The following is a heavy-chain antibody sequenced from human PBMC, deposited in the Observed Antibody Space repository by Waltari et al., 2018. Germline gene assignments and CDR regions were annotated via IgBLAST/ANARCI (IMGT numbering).Heavy chain of an antibody. V-gene: IGHV3-23*01. CDR1: GFTFSSYA. J-gene: IGHJ4*02. D-gene: IGHD3-22*01. Sequence: EVQLLESGGGLVRPGGSLRLSCAASGFTFSSYAMSWVRQAPGKGLEWVSAISGSGGSTYDADSVKGRFTISRDNAKNTLYLQMNSLRAEDTAVYYCARGERSSGPFDPYYFDYWGQGTLVTVSS. CDR3: ARGERSSGPFDPYYFDY. CDR2: ISGSGGST.